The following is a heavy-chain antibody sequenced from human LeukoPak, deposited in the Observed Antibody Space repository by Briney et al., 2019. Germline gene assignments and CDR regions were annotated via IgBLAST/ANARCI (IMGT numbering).Heavy chain of an antibody. J-gene: IGHJ6*02. Sequence: GGSLRLSCAASGFTFSSHAMHWVRQAPGKGLEWVAVISYDGSNKYYADSVKGRFTISRDNSKNTLYLQMNSLRAEDTAVYYCARWGVVPAAAVHYGMDVWGQGTTVTVSS. V-gene: IGHV3-30*04. CDR3: ARWGVVPAAAVHYGMDV. CDR2: ISYDGSNK. CDR1: GFTFSSHA. D-gene: IGHD2-2*01.